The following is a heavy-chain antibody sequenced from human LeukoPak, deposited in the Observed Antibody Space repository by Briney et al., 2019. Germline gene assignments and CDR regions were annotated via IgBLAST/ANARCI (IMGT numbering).Heavy chain of an antibody. D-gene: IGHD2-2*03. J-gene: IGHJ6*03. CDR3: ARGGYCSSSSCYPYNMDV. V-gene: IGHV4-4*07. CDR1: GASISTYY. Sequence: SGPTLVNPSETLSLTCSVSGASISTYYWNWIRQSAGNGLEWIGRIYTSGNTNYNPSLKSRVTMSADTSKNQLSLKLSSVTAADTAVYYCARGGYCSSSSCYPYNMDVWGKGTTVTVSS. CDR2: IYTSGNT.